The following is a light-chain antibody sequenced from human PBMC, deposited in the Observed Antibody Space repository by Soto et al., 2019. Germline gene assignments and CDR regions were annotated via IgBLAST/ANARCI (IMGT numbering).Light chain of an antibody. V-gene: IGKV2-28*01. CDR3: MEALQTWT. CDR1: QSLLHSNGYTY. Sequence: DLVMTQSPLSLPVTPGEPASISCRSSQSLLHSNGYTYLDWYLQKPGQSPQLLIYLVSNRASGVPDRFRGSGSGTEFTLNITKVEAEDAGVYYCMEALQTWTFGQGTRVEIK. CDR2: LVS. J-gene: IGKJ1*01.